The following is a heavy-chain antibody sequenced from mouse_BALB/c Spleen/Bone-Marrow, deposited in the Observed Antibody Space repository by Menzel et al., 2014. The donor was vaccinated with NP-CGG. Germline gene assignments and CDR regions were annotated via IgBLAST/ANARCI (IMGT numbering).Heavy chain of an antibody. CDR3: TRYGNYATDY. CDR2: IDPSDSYT. V-gene: IGHV1-59*01. Sequence: QVQLQQPGAELVKPGASVKMSCKASGYTFTSYWMHWVKQRPGQGLEWIGVIDPSDSYTSYNQKFKGKATLTVDTSSSTAYMQLSSLTSEDSAVYYCTRYGNYATDYWGQGTSVTVSS. D-gene: IGHD2-1*01. J-gene: IGHJ4*01. CDR1: GYTFTSYW.